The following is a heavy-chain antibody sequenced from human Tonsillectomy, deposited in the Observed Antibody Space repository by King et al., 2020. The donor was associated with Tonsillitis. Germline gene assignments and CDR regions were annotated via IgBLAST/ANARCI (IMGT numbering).Heavy chain of an antibody. V-gene: IGHV1-24*01. CDR2: FDVEDGET. D-gene: IGHD4-11*01. CDR1: GYILRELS. Sequence: QLVQSGAEVKKPGASVRVSCKVSGYILRELSIHWVRQAPGKGLEWVGGFDVEDGETNYAQDFQGRVTMTEDTSTDTAYMDLSSLRSEDTAVYYCTTDDDYPMDVWGQGTTVTVSS. J-gene: IGHJ6*02. CDR3: TTDDDYPMDV.